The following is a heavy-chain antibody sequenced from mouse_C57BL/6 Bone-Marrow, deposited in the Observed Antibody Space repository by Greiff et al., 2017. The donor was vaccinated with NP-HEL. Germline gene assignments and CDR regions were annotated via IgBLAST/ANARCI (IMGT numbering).Heavy chain of an antibody. CDR1: GYTFTSYW. J-gene: IGHJ2*01. D-gene: IGHD1-1*01. CDR3: ARGRITTVVAPYFDY. CDR2: IHPNSGST. V-gene: IGHV1-64*01. Sequence: VQLQQSGAELVKPGASVKLSCKASGYTFTSYWMHWVKQRPGQGLEWIGMIHPNSGSTNYNEKFKSKATLTVDKSSSTAYMQLSSLTSEDSAVYYCARGRITTVVAPYFDYWGQGTTLTVSS.